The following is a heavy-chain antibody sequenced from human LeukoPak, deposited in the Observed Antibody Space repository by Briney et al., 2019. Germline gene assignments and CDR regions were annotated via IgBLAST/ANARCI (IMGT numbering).Heavy chain of an antibody. CDR1: GGSISSGDYY. J-gene: IGHJ6*02. CDR3: ARVPRGEIGYYYYGMDV. CDR2: IYYSGST. D-gene: IGHD3-10*01. Sequence: PSETLSLTCTVSGGSISSGDYYWSWIRQPPGKGLEWIGYIYYSGSTYYNPSLKSRVTISVDTSKNQFSLKLSSVTAADTAVYYCARVPRGEIGYYYYGMDVWGQGTTVTVSS. V-gene: IGHV4-30-4*01.